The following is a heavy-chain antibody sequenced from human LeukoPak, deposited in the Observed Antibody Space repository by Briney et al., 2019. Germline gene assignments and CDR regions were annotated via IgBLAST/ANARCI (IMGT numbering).Heavy chain of an antibody. J-gene: IGHJ6*02. CDR2: IYYSGST. CDR3: ARLPVSGGPYGMDV. Sequence: PSETLSLTCTVSGGSISSGGYYWSWIREHPGKGLEWIGYIYYSGSTYYNPSLKSRVTISVDTSKNQYSLQLSSVTAADTAVYYCARLPVSGGPYGMDVWGQGTTVTVSS. D-gene: IGHD3-16*01. V-gene: IGHV4-31*03. CDR1: GGSISSGGYY.